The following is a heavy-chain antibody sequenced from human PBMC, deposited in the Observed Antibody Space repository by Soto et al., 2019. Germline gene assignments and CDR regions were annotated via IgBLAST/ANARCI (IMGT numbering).Heavy chain of an antibody. CDR2: IYYSGST. CDR3: ARGVVVTATHRYYYYGMDV. J-gene: IGHJ6*02. V-gene: IGHV4-31*03. Sequence: SETLSLTCTVSGGSISSGGYYWSWIRQHPGKGLEWIGYIYYSGSTYYNPSLKSRVTISVDTSKNQFSLKLSSVTAADTAVYYCARGVVVTATHRYYYYGMDVWGQGTTVTVSS. D-gene: IGHD2-21*02. CDR1: GGSISSGGYY.